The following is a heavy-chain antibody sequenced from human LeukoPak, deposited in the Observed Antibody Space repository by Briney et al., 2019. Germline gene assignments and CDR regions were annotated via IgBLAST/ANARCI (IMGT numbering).Heavy chain of an antibody. D-gene: IGHD3-10*01. J-gene: IGHJ6*02. Sequence: PGGSLRLSCAASGFTFSDYYMSWIRQAPGKGLEWVSYISSSGSTIYYADSVKGRFTISRDNAKNSLYLQMNSLRAEDTAVYYCARDQSLWFGELSWGGDYYGMDVWGQGTTVTVSS. V-gene: IGHV3-11*04. CDR3: ARDQSLWFGELSWGGDYYGMDV. CDR1: GFTFSDYY. CDR2: ISSSGSTI.